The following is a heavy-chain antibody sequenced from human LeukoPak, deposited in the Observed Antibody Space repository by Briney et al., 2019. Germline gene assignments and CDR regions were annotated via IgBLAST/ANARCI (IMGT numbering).Heavy chain of an antibody. Sequence: GGSLRLSCAASGFTFSNYAMSWVRQAPGKGLEWVSAISGSGGSTYYADSVKGRFTISRDNSKNTLYLQMNSLRAEDTAVYYCTTELYCSGGSCYRGGDYWGQGTLVTVSS. CDR1: GFTFSNYA. CDR2: ISGSGGST. D-gene: IGHD2-15*01. J-gene: IGHJ4*02. CDR3: TTELYCSGGSCYRGGDY. V-gene: IGHV3-23*01.